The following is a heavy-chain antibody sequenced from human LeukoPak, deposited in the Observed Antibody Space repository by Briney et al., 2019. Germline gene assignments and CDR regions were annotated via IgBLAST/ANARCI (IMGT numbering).Heavy chain of an antibody. CDR2: ISGSGNGT. J-gene: IGHJ4*02. CDR1: GFTFSHYG. D-gene: IGHD2-15*01. CDR3: AKASRVGVAGSRFDY. V-gene: IGHV3-23*01. Sequence: GGSLRLSCAGSGFTFSHYGVSWVRQAPGKGLEWVSGISGSGNGTYYADSVKGRFSISRDNSKNTVYLQMNSLRAEDTAVYYCAKASRVGVAGSRFDYWGQGTLVTVSS.